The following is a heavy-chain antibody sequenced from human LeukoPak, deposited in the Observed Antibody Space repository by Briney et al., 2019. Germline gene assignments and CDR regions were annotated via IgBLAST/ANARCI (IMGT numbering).Heavy chain of an antibody. J-gene: IGHJ4*02. Sequence: PGESLKISCKGSGYSFTSYWIGWVRQMPGKGLEWMGIIYPGDSDTRYSPSFQGQVTISADKSISTAYLQWSSLKASDTATYYCARRRIYCTNGVCYTYFDYWGQGTLVTVSS. D-gene: IGHD2-8*01. V-gene: IGHV5-51*01. CDR2: IYPGDSDT. CDR3: ARRRIYCTNGVCYTYFDY. CDR1: GYSFTSYW.